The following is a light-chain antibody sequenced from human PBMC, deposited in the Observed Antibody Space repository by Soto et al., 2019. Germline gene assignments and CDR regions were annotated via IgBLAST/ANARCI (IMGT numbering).Light chain of an antibody. CDR2: GES. J-gene: IGKJ3*01. CDR1: QSVSSNY. Sequence: EIVVTQSPGTLSLSPGERATLSCRARQSVSSNYLAWYQQKPGQAPRLLIYGESSRSSDIPDRFSGSGSGTDFTLIISRLEPEDFAMYYCQQYGSTPFTFGPGTKVDVK. CDR3: QQYGSTPFT. V-gene: IGKV3-20*01.